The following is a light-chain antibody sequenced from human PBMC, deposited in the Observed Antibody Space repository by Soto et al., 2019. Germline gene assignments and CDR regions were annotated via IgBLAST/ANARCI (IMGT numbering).Light chain of an antibody. J-gene: IGKJ1*01. CDR3: QQYNSYSAM. V-gene: IGKV1-5*03. CDR2: KAS. CDR1: RSASDW. Sequence: DIQMTQSPSTLSASVGDRVTITCRASRSASDWLAWYQQRPGEAPRMLISKASTLESGVPSRFSGSGSGTHFTPTITSLQADDSATYYCQQYNSYSAMFGQGTKVEIK.